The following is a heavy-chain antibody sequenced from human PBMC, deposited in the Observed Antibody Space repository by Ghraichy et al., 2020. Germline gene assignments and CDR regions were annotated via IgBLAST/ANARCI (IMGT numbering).Heavy chain of an antibody. CDR3: AKDLELVAAAVTGVDY. J-gene: IGHJ4*02. CDR1: GFTFSSYA. Sequence: GGSLRLSCAASGFTFSSYAMSWVRQAPGKGLEWVSAISCRGGSTYYADSVKGRFTISRDNSKNTLYMQMNSMRAEDTAVYYCAKDLELVAAAVTGVDYWGLGTLVTVSS. CDR2: ISCRGGST. V-gene: IGHV3-23*01. D-gene: IGHD6-13*01.